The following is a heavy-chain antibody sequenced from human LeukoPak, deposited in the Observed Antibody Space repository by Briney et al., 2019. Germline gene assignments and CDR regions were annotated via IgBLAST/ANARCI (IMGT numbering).Heavy chain of an antibody. D-gene: IGHD1-26*01. CDR3: ASGSGTYYSSYYYYGMDV. V-gene: IGHV3-23*01. J-gene: IGHJ6*02. CDR2: ISGNGGNT. CDR1: AFTFSNYA. Sequence: SGGSLRLSCAASAFTFSNYAMSWVRQAPGKGLEWASGISGNGGNTYYADSVKGRFTISRDNSKNTLYLQMNSLRAEDTGVYYCASGSGTYYSSYYYYGMDVWGQGTTVIVSS.